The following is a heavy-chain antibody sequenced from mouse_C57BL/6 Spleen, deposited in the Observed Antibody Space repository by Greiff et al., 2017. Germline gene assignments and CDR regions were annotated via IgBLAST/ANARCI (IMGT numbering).Heavy chain of an antibody. CDR3: ARRTSTVVGRYWYFDV. CDR1: GYTFTSYW. D-gene: IGHD1-1*01. Sequence: QVQLQQSGAELVMPGASVKLSCKASGYTFTSYWMHWVKQRPGQGLEWIGEIDPSDSYTNYNQKFKGKSTLTVDKSSSTAYMQLSSLTSEDSAVYYCARRTSTVVGRYWYFDVWGTGTTVTVSS. CDR2: IDPSDSYT. J-gene: IGHJ1*03. V-gene: IGHV1-69*01.